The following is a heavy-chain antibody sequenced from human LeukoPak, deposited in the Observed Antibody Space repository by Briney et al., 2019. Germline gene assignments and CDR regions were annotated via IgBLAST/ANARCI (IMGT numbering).Heavy chain of an antibody. J-gene: IGHJ4*02. V-gene: IGHV4-30-4*01. CDR2: IYSTGNT. CDR3: ARDSYSYGYGGFDY. Sequence: SQTLSLTCTVSGGSINSGDRYWSWIRQSPGTGLEWIGYIYSTGNTYYNPSLKSRVIISVDTSKNQFSLELNSVTAADTAVYYCARDSYSYGYGGFDYWGQGILVTVSS. CDR1: GGSINSGDRY. D-gene: IGHD5-18*01.